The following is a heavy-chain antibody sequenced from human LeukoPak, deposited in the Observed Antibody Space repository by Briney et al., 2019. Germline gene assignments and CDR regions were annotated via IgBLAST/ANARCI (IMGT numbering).Heavy chain of an antibody. CDR2: VKYDGSTT. CDR1: GFTFSAYW. Sequence: GGSLRLSCAASGFTFSAYWMHWVRQAPGKGVVWVSRVKYDGSTTTYADSVRGRFTISRDNAKNILYLQMNSLRVEDTAVYYCARDLYWLLFDYWGQGTLVTVSS. CDR3: ARDLYWLLFDY. D-gene: IGHD3-9*01. J-gene: IGHJ4*02. V-gene: IGHV3-74*01.